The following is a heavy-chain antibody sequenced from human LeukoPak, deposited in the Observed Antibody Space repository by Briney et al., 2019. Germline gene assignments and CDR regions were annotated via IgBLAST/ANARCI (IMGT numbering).Heavy chain of an antibody. D-gene: IGHD3-22*01. J-gene: IGHJ4*02. CDR2: ISAYNGNT. CDR1: GYTFTCYY. Sequence: ASVKVSCKASGYTFTCYYMHWVRQAPGQGLEWMGWISAYNGNTNYAQKLQGRVTMTTDTSTSTAYMELRSLRSDDTAVYYCARDHYYDSSGYDYWGQGTLVTVSS. CDR3: ARDHYYDSSGYDY. V-gene: IGHV1-18*04.